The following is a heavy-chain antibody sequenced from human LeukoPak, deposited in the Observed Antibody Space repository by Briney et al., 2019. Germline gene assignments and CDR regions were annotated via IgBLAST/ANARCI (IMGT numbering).Heavy chain of an antibody. V-gene: IGHV4-31*03. J-gene: IGHJ4*02. D-gene: IGHD6-13*01. CDR3: ARTYSNKAFDY. Sequence: SETLSLTCTVSGGSISSGGYYWSWIRQHPGKGLEWIGYIYYSGSTYFNPSLKSRVTISVDTSKNQFSLKLSSVTAADTAVYHCARTYSNKAFDYWGQGTLVTVSS. CDR2: IYYSGST. CDR1: GGSISSGGYY.